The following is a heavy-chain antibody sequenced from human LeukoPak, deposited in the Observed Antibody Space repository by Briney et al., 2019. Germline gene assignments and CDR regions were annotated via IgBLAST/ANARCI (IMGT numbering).Heavy chain of an antibody. D-gene: IGHD4-17*01. CDR1: GGTFSSYA. V-gene: IGHV1-69*13. CDR3: ARTGTVTLDY. J-gene: IGHJ4*02. Sequence: SVKVSCKASGGTFSSYAISWVRQAPGQGLEWMGGIIPIFGTANYAQKFQGRVTITADESTSTAYMELSRLRSDDTAVYYCARTGTVTLDYWGQGTLVTVSS. CDR2: IIPIFGTA.